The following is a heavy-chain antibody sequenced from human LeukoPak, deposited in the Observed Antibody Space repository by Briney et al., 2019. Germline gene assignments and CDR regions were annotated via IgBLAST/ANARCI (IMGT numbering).Heavy chain of an antibody. D-gene: IGHD6-13*01. V-gene: IGHV3-7*01. J-gene: IGHJ4*02. Sequence: GGSLRLSCAASGFTFSTYWMNWVRQAPGEGLEWVANIKQDGSETYYMDSVKGRFTISRDNAKNSLYLQMNSLRAEDTAVYYCAKDRERSTSSSWSDYWGQGTLVTVSS. CDR1: GFTFSTYW. CDR2: IKQDGSET. CDR3: AKDRERSTSSSWSDY.